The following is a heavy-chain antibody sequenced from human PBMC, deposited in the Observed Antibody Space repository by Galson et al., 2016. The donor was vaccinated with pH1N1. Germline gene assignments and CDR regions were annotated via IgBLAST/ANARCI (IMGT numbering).Heavy chain of an antibody. D-gene: IGHD3-3*01. V-gene: IGHV7-4-1*02. CDR1: GFTFSNHG. CDR3: GREGLSGVATDF. J-gene: IGHJ4*02. CDR2: INTKTGNP. Sequence: SVKVSCKASGFTFSNHGINWVRQAPGQGLEWMGWINTKTGNPTYAQGFTGRFVFSLDTSVNTTYLQINSLKVEDTAVYYCGREGLSGVATDFWGQGTLVTVPS.